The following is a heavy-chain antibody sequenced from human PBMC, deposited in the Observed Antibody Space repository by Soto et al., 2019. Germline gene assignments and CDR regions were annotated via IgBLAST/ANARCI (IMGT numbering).Heavy chain of an antibody. V-gene: IGHV3-23*01. J-gene: IGHJ4*02. CDR1: GLTFGSRA. CDR2: ITDTGGDA. CDR3: ARGSTDSYPGSRIFDF. Sequence: GGSLRLSCAASGLTFGSRAMSWVRQAPGEGLQWVSTITDTGGDAKYADSVRGRFVISRDNSKKTLYLQMTSLTAEDSAMYFCARGSTDSYPGSRIFDFWGRGTLVTVSS. D-gene: IGHD3-10*01.